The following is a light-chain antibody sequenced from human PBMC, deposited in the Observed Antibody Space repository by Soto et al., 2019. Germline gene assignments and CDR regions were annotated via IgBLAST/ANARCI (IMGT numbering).Light chain of an antibody. J-gene: IGKJ1*01. CDR1: QSISSY. CDR2: DAS. V-gene: IGKV1-39*01. CDR3: QQSYSYPRT. Sequence: DVQITQSPSSLSASVGDRVTITCRASQSISSYLNWYQQKPGKAPKLLIYDASSLQSGVPSRFSGSGSGTEFTLTISSLQPEDFATYYCQQSYSYPRTLGQGTKVDIK.